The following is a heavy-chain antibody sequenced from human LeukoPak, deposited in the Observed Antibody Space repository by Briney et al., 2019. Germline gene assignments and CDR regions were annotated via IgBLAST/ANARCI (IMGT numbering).Heavy chain of an antibody. CDR2: IYSSGST. D-gene: IGHD3-10*01. V-gene: IGHV4-61*02. CDR3: ARGEAVYYYGSGSSGAFDI. Sequence: PSETLSLTCTVSGGSISSGSYYWSWIRQPAGKGLEWIGRIYSSGSTNYNPSLKSRVTISVDTSKNQFSLKLSSVTAADTAVYYCARGEAVYYYGSGSSGAFDIWGQGTMVTVSS. CDR1: GGSISSGSYY. J-gene: IGHJ3*02.